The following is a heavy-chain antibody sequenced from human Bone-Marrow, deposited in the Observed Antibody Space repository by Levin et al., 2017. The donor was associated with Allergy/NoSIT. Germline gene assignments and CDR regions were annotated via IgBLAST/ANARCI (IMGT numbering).Heavy chain of an antibody. Sequence: GESLKISCAASGFTFSSYGMHWVRQAPGKGLEWVAVISYDGSNKYYADSVKGRFTISRDNSKNTLYLQMNSLRAEDTAVYYCAKDLLRADSRAPEFWDYWGQGTLVTVSS. V-gene: IGHV3-30*18. J-gene: IGHJ4*02. D-gene: IGHD3/OR15-3a*01. CDR2: ISYDGSNK. CDR3: AKDLLRADSRAPEFWDY. CDR1: GFTFSSYG.